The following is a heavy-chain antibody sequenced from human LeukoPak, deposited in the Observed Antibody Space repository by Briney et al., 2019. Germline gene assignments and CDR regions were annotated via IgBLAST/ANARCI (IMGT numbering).Heavy chain of an antibody. CDR2: IYSGGST. CDR3: AKSRVQGFDP. CDR1: GFTVSSND. V-gene: IGHV3-53*05. Sequence: GGSLRLSCAASGFTVSSNDMSWVRQAPGKGLECISVIYSGGSTDYADSVKGRLTISRDNSKNTLYLQMNSLRAEDTAVYYCAKSRVQGFDPWGQGTLVTVSS. D-gene: IGHD1-1*01. J-gene: IGHJ5*02.